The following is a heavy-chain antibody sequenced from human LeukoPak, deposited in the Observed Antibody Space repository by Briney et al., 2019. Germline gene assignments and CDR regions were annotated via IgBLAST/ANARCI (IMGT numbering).Heavy chain of an antibody. D-gene: IGHD6-25*01. CDR3: ARAAAKLSYMDV. J-gene: IGHJ6*03. CDR1: GGSFSGYY. V-gene: IGHV4-34*01. Sequence: SETLSLTCAVYGGSFSGYYWSWIRQPPGKGLEWIGEINHSGSTNYNPSLKSRVTISVDTSKNQFSLKLSSVTAADTAVYYCARAAAKLSYMDVWGKGTTVTVSS. CDR2: INHSGST.